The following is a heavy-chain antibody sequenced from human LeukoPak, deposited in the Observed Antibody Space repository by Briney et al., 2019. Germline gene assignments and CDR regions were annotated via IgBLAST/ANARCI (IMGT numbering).Heavy chain of an antibody. CDR2: IIPIFGTA. J-gene: IGHJ6*03. V-gene: IGHV1-69*06. Sequence: ASVKVSCKASGGTFSSYAISWVRQAPGQGLEWMGGIIPIFGTANYAQKFQGRVTITADKSTSTAYMELSSLRSEDTAVYYCARDAHYYYYMDVWGKGTTVTISS. CDR3: ARDAHYYYYMDV. CDR1: GGTFSSYA.